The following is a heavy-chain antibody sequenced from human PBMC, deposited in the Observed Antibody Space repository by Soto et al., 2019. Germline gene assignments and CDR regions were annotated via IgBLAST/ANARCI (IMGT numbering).Heavy chain of an antibody. V-gene: IGHV4-4*02. CDR1: GGSISSSNW. J-gene: IGHJ4*02. D-gene: IGHD6-19*01. CDR3: ARARRAVADTADFDC. Sequence: QVQLQESGPGLVKTSGTLSLTCAVSGGSISSSNWWSWVRQPPGKGLEWIGEIYHGASTDYNPSLKSRGTVSVDKSKNQFSLKVTSVTAADTAVYYCARARRAVADTADFDCWGQGTLVTVSS. CDR2: IYHGAST.